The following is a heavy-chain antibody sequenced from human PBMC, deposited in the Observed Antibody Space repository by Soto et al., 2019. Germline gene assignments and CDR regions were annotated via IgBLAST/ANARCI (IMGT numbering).Heavy chain of an antibody. CDR2: IYYIGTT. J-gene: IGHJ3*02. CDR1: GGSISGYY. CDR3: ARSGSKYGANAFDI. D-gene: IGHD5-18*01. V-gene: IGHV4-59*07. Sequence: PSDTLSLTCTVSGGSISGYYWNWIRQPPGKGLEYIGHIYYIGTTNYNPSLKSRATISVDTSKNQFSLKLTSVTTADTAVYFCARSGSKYGANAFDIWDQGTMVTVSS.